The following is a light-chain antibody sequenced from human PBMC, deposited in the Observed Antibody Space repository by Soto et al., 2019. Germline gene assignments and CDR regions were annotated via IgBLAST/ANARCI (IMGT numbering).Light chain of an antibody. CDR3: SSYAGTNNLGV. CDR2: EVN. J-gene: IGLJ3*02. V-gene: IGLV2-8*01. CDR1: SSDIGGYNI. Sequence: QSALTQPPSASGSPGQSVTISCTGTSSDIGGYNIVSWYQQHPGKAPKLIIYEVNKRPSGVPDRFSGSKSGNTASLTVSGLQADDEGDYYCSSYAGTNNLGVFGGGTKLTVL.